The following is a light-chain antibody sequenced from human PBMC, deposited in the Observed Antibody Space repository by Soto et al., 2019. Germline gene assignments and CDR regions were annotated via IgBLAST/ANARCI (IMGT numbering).Light chain of an antibody. Sequence: DIQMTQSPSTLSASVGDRGTITCRASQSISSWLAWYQQKPGQAPQLLIYKASSLESGVTSRFSGSGSGTEFPLTISSLQPDDFATYYCQQYTRYSTFGQGTKVEIK. CDR3: QQYTRYST. CDR2: KAS. CDR1: QSISSW. J-gene: IGKJ1*01. V-gene: IGKV1-5*03.